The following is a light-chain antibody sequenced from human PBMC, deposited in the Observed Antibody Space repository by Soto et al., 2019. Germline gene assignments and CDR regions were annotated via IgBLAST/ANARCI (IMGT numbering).Light chain of an antibody. V-gene: IGLV1-44*01. Sequence: QSVLTQPPSASATPGQRGTISCSGRGSDVGSNTVSWYQQFPGAAPKLLIYSNDQRPSGVPDRFSASKSGTSASLAISGLQSEDEADYYCATWDDSLFGHVFGTGTKVTVL. CDR3: ATWDDSLFGHV. CDR2: SND. J-gene: IGLJ1*01. CDR1: GSDVGSNT.